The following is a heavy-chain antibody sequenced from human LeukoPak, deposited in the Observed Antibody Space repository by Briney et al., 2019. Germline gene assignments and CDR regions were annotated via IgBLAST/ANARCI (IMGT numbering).Heavy chain of an antibody. CDR1: GFTFSRYW. J-gene: IGHJ4*02. Sequence: PGGSLRLSCAASGFTFSRYWMHWVRQAPGKGLVWVSRINSDGSSTSYADSVKGRFTISRDNAKNTLYLQMNSLRAEDTAVYYCARDGNYYDSSGPADYWGQGTLVTVSS. CDR3: ARDGNYYDSSGPADY. V-gene: IGHV3-74*01. CDR2: INSDGSST. D-gene: IGHD3-22*01.